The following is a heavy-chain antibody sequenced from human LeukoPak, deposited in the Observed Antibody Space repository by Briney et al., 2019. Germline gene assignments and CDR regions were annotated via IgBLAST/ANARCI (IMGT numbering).Heavy chain of an antibody. V-gene: IGHV3-30*02. CDR3: ARDVKLETPPPYNWFDP. D-gene: IGHD3-3*01. CDR1: GFTFSSYG. J-gene: IGHJ5*02. Sequence: GGSLRLSCAASGFTFSSYGMHWVRQAPGKGLEWVAFIRYDGSNKYYADSVKGRFTISRDNSKNTLYLQMNSLRAEDTAVYYCARDVKLETPPPYNWFDPWGQGTLVTVSS. CDR2: IRYDGSNK.